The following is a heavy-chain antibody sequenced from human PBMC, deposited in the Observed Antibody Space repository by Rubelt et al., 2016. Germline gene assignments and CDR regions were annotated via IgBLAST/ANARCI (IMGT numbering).Heavy chain of an antibody. D-gene: IGHD3-10*01. CDR2: ISAYNGHT. V-gene: IGHV1-18*01. CDR3: ARDPLPVRGVIMTPTH. CDR1: GYTFTSYG. Sequence: QVQLVQSGAEVKKPGASVKVSCKASGYTFTSYGISWVRQAPGHGLEWMGWISAYNGHTNSAQKIPGRVTMTTDTSTSTAYMELRSLRSDDTALYYCARDPLPVRGVIMTPTHWGQGTLVTVSA. J-gene: IGHJ4*02.